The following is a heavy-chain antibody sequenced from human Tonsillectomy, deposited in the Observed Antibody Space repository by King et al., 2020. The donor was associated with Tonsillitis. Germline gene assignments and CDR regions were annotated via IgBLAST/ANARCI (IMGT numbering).Heavy chain of an antibody. CDR2: TSSDGSDE. J-gene: IGHJ4*02. CDR1: GFTFSSYS. V-gene: IGHV3-30*04. Sequence: VQLVESGGGVVQPGRSLSLSCGASGFTFSSYSMHWVRQAPGKGLEWVAFTSSDGSDEDYADSVKGRFIISRDNSKDTVYLQMNSLRGDDTAVYYCARVPDYGGNSGSCWGQGTLVTVSS. D-gene: IGHD4-23*01. CDR3: ARVPDYGGNSGSC.